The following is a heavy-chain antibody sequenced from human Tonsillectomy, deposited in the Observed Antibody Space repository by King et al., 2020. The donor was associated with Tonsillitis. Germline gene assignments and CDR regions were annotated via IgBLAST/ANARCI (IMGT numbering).Heavy chain of an antibody. CDR2: INWNGGST. V-gene: IGHV3-20*04. J-gene: IGHJ4*02. Sequence: VQLVESGGGVVRPGGSLRLSCAASGLTFGDYAMSWVRQAPGKGLEWVSGINWNGGSTGYADSVEGRFNIPGENARNSLYLQMNSLRAEDTALYYCARGALYGGNDLFVFWGQGPLLTVSS. D-gene: IGHD4-23*01. CDR3: ARGALYGGNDLFVF. CDR1: GLTFGDYA.